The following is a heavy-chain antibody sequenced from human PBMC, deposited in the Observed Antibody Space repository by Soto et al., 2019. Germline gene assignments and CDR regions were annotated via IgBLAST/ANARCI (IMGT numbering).Heavy chain of an antibody. J-gene: IGHJ5*02. Sequence: PSETLSLTCTVSGGSISSSSYHWGWIRQPPGKGLEWIGSIYYSGSTYYNPSLKSRVTISVDTSKNQFSLKLSSVTAADTAVYYCARRPNSNYVWFDPWGQGTLVTVSS. D-gene: IGHD4-4*01. CDR1: GGSISSSSYH. V-gene: IGHV4-39*01. CDR2: IYYSGST. CDR3: ARRPNSNYVWFDP.